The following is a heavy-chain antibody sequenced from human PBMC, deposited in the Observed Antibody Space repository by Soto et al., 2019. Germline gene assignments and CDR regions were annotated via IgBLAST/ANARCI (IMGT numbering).Heavy chain of an antibody. V-gene: IGHV3-11*01. D-gene: IGHD2-15*01. CDR2: ISSSGSTI. J-gene: IGHJ4*02. CDR1: GFTFSDYY. Sequence: PGGSLRLSCAASGFTFSDYYMSWIRQAPGKGLEWVSYISSSGSTIYYADSVKGRFTISRDNAKNSLYLQMNSLRAEDTAVYYCARDAPRITVVAATRVLDYWGQGTLVTVSS. CDR3: ARDAPRITVVAATRVLDY.